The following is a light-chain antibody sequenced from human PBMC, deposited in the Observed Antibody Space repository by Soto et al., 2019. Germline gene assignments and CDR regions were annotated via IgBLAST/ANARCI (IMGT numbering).Light chain of an antibody. CDR2: GVS. CDR1: SSDVGGYNF. Sequence: LTQPPSASGSPGQSVTISCTGTSSDVGGYNFVSWYQQHPGKAPKLMIYGVSERPSGVSDRFSGSKSGTTASLTVSGLQAEDEADYYCSSYTGSNILVFGTGTKVTVL. J-gene: IGLJ1*01. V-gene: IGLV2-8*01. CDR3: SSYTGSNILV.